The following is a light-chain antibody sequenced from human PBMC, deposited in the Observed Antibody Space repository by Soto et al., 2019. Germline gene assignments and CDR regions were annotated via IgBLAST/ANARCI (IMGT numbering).Light chain of an antibody. J-gene: IGKJ5*01. CDR2: WAS. V-gene: IGKV4-1*01. Sequence: DIVMTQSPDSPAVSLGERATINCKSSQSVLYSSDNKNYLAWYQQKPGQPPKLLIYWASTRESGVPDRFSGSGSGTDFTLTISSLQAEDVAVYYCQQYYGNPITFGQGTRLEIK. CDR1: QSVLYSSDNKNY. CDR3: QQYYGNPIT.